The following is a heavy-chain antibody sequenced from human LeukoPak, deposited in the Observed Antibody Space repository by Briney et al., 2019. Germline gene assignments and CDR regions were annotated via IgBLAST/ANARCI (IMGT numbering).Heavy chain of an antibody. V-gene: IGHV1-69*04. CDR3: ARVSLRFGEFSFDP. Sequence: SVKVSCKASGGTFSSYAISWVRQAPGQGLEWMGRIIPILGIANYAQKFQGRVTITADKSTSTAYMELSSLRSEDTAVYYCARVSLRFGEFSFDPWGQGTLVTVSS. J-gene: IGHJ5*02. CDR1: GGTFSSYA. D-gene: IGHD3-10*01. CDR2: IIPILGIA.